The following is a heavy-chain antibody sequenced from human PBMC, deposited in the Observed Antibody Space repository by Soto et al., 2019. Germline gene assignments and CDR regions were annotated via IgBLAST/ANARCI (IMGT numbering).Heavy chain of an antibody. CDR2: ISPSGTT. CDR3: ATSLWFGTQPEI. CDR1: GGSFSNNY. Sequence: LSLTCAVYGGSFSNNYWTWFRQPPGKGLEWIGEISPSGTTKYIPSLKSRGTISVDTSRKQFFLKVTSVSAADTAVYYCATSLWFGTQPEIWGPGTLVTFSS. V-gene: IGHV4-34*01. D-gene: IGHD3-10*01. J-gene: IGHJ4*02.